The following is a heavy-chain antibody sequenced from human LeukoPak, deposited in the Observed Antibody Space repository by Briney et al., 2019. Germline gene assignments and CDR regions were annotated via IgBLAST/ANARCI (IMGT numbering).Heavy chain of an antibody. D-gene: IGHD2-2*02. CDR3: ARDAPAGLGYCSSTSCYSYFDY. J-gene: IGHJ4*02. Sequence: NPSETLSLTCTVSGGSISSYCWSWIRQPPGKGLEWIGCIYYSGSTNYNPSLKSRVTISVDTSKNQFSLKLSSVTAADTAVYYCARDAPAGLGYCSSTSCYSYFDYWGQGTLVTVSS. CDR2: IYYSGST. CDR1: GGSISSYC. V-gene: IGHV4-59*01.